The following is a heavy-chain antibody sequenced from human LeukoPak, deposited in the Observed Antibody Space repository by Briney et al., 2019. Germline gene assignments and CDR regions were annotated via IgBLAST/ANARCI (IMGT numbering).Heavy chain of an antibody. J-gene: IGHJ4*02. CDR3: VRFYYYDSSKPFDY. Sequence: GGSLRLSCAASGFTFSYYCMSWVRQVPGKGLEWVANIKEDGSEKYYVDSVKGRFTISRDNAKNSLFLQMNSLGAEDTAVYHCVRFYYYDSSKPFDYWGQGILVTVSS. CDR1: GFTFSYYC. D-gene: IGHD3-22*01. V-gene: IGHV3-7*01. CDR2: IKEDGSEK.